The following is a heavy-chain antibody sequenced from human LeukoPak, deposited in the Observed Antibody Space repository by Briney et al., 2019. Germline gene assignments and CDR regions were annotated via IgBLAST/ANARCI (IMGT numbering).Heavy chain of an antibody. CDR2: ISAYNGNT. CDR3: ARERYCSGGSCPEGFDY. Sequence: ASVKVSCKASGYTFTSYGISWVRQAPGQGLEWMGWISAYNGNTNYARKLQGRVTMTTDTSTSTAYMELRSLRSDDTAVYYCARERYCSGGSCPEGFDYWGQGTLVTVSS. J-gene: IGHJ4*02. V-gene: IGHV1-18*01. CDR1: GYTFTSYG. D-gene: IGHD2-15*01.